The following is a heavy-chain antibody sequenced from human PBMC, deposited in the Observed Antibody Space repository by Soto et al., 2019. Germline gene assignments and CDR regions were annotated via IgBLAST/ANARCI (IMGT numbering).Heavy chain of an antibody. V-gene: IGHV3-30*03. Sequence: QVQLVESGGGVVQPGRSLRLSCAASGFTFSNYGMHWVRRAPGKGLEWMAVIFHDGSNKYYADAMKGRFTISRDNSENTLYLQMNSLRTEDTAVYYCATLIPGYTRNSRSATGGMDVWGQGTTVTVSS. CDR1: GFTFSNYG. D-gene: IGHD6-13*01. J-gene: IGHJ6*02. CDR3: ATLIPGYTRNSRSATGGMDV. CDR2: IFHDGSNK.